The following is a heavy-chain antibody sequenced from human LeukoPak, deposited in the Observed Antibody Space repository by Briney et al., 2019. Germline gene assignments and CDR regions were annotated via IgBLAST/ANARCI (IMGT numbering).Heavy chain of an antibody. V-gene: IGHV3-23*01. CDR2: ISSGAGST. D-gene: IGHD6-19*01. J-gene: IGHJ4*02. CDR3: ASRRGSRGYSSGWYGY. CDR1: GFTFPNYA. Sequence: PGGSLRLSCAASGFTFPNYAMSWARQAPGKGLEWVSLISSGAGSTYYTDSVKGRFTISRDNSKNTLYLQMNSLRAEDTAMYYCASRRGSRGYSSGWYGYWGQGTLVTVSS.